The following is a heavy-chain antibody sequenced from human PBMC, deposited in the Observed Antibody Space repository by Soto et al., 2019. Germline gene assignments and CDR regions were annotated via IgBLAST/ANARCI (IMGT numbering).Heavy chain of an antibody. Sequence: QVKLQQWGAGLLKPSETLSLTCAVYGGSFSGYYWSWIRQPPGKGLEWIGEINHSGSTNYNPSLKSRVTISVDTSKNQFSLKLSSVTAADTAVYYCAISAAAAPFDYWGQGTLVTVSS. J-gene: IGHJ4*02. V-gene: IGHV4-34*01. D-gene: IGHD6-13*01. CDR3: AISAAAAPFDY. CDR2: INHSGST. CDR1: GGSFSGYY.